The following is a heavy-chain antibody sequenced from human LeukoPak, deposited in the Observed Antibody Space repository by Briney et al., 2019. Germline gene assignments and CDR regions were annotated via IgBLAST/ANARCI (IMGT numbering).Heavy chain of an antibody. CDR2: IVVGSGNT. V-gene: IGHV1-58*01. CDR1: GFTFTSSA. D-gene: IGHD4-23*01. J-gene: IGHJ3*01. CDR3: AAEGRPTVVTFRNGAVDL. Sequence: SVKVSCKASGFTFTSSAVQWVRQARGQRLEWIGWIVVGSGNTNYAQKFQERVTITRDMSTSTVYMELSSLRSEDTAVYYCAAEGRPTVVTFRNGAVDLWGQGTMVTVSS.